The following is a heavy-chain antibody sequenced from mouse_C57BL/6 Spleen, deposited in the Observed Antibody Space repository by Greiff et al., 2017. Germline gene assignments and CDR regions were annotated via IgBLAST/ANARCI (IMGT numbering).Heavy chain of an antibody. CDR3: AIYDGYWYYFDY. Sequence: QVQLQQSGPELVKPGASVKISCKASGYAFSSSWMNWVKQRPGKGLEWIGRIYPGDGDTNYNGKFKGKATLTADKSSSTAYMQLSSLTSEDSAVYFCAIYDGYWYYFDYWGQGTTLTVSS. CDR1: GYAFSSSW. D-gene: IGHD2-3*01. V-gene: IGHV1-82*01. CDR2: IYPGDGDT. J-gene: IGHJ2*01.